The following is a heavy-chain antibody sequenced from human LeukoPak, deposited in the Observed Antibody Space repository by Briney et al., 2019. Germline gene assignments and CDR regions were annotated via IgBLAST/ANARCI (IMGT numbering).Heavy chain of an antibody. CDR3: ARSVGATVAPYYFDY. D-gene: IGHD1-26*01. CDR2: ISYDGSNK. V-gene: IGHV3-30-3*01. J-gene: IGHJ4*02. Sequence: GGSLRLSCAASGFTFSSYAMHWVRQAPGKGLEWVAVISYDGSNKYYADSVKGRFTISRDNSKNTLYLQMNSLRAEDTAVYYCARSVGATVAPYYFDYWGQVTLVTVSS. CDR1: GFTFSSYA.